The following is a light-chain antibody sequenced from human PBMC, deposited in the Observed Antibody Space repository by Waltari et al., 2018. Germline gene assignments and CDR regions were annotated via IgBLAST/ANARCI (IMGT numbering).Light chain of an antibody. CDR3: QEYDSLPVT. CDR1: QSVKNN. CDR2: KAS. J-gene: IGKJ4*01. V-gene: IGKV1-5*03. Sequence: DIQMTQSPSSLSASVGDRVTITCRASQSVKNNLAWYQQAPGKAPKVLIHKASRLESGAPSRFSGSGYATEFTLTISSLQPDDFATYYCQEYDSLPVTFGGGTKVEI.